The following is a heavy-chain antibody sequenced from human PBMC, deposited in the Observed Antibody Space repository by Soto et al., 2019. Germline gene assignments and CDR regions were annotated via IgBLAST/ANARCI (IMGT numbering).Heavy chain of an antibody. Sequence: GESLKISCKGSGYSFTSYWIGCVRQMPGKGLEWMGIIYPGDSDTRYSPSFQGQVTISADKSISTAYLQWSSLKASDTAMYYCARLGIAVAGTYGMDVWGQGTTVTVSS. D-gene: IGHD6-19*01. J-gene: IGHJ6*02. CDR3: ARLGIAVAGTYGMDV. CDR1: GYSFTSYW. V-gene: IGHV5-51*01. CDR2: IYPGDSDT.